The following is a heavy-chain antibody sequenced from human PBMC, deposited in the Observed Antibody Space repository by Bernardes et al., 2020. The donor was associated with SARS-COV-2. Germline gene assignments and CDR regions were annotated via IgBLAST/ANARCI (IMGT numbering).Heavy chain of an antibody. CDR2: ISWNSGNI. J-gene: IGHJ6*02. V-gene: IGHV3-9*01. CDR1: GFTFDDYA. CDR3: AKGGDIAIGVGPSYYYYGMDV. D-gene: IGHD5-18*01. Sequence: SLRLSCAASGFTFDDYAMHWVRQAPGKGLEWVSGISWNSGNIVYADSVKGRFTISRDNAQNSLYLQMNSLRADDTALYYCAKGGDIAIGVGPSYYYYGMDVWGQGTTVTVSS.